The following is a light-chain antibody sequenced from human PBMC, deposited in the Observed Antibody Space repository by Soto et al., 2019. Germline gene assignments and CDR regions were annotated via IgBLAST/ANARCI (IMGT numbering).Light chain of an antibody. CDR3: SSYSRTTTLVV. CDR1: SSDIGAFTS. J-gene: IGLJ2*01. V-gene: IGLV2-14*03. Sequence: QSVLTQPASVSGSPGQAITISCTGTSSDIGAFTSVSWYQQHPVKAPKLIIYDIIHRPSGVSDRFSGSKSVNTASLTVSGRQPEDEANYYCSSYSRTTTLVVFGGGTKLTVL. CDR2: DII.